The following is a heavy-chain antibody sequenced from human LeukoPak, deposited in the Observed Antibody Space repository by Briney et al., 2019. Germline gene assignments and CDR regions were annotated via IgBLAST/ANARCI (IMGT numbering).Heavy chain of an antibody. CDR2: ISAYNGNT. Sequence: GASVKVSCKASGYSFTTYGLTWMRQAPGQGLEWMGWISAYNGNTNYAQKIQGRVTLTTDTSTSTAYMELRSLRSDDTAVYYCARDHTPVRPNWFDPWGQGTLVTVSS. V-gene: IGHV1-18*01. D-gene: IGHD3-10*01. CDR3: ARDHTPVRPNWFDP. J-gene: IGHJ5*02. CDR1: GYSFTTYG.